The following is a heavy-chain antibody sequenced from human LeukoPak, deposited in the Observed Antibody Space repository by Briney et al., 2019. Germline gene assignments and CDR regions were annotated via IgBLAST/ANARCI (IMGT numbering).Heavy chain of an antibody. CDR2: ISSSSSYI. D-gene: IGHD2-15*01. Sequence: PGGSLRLSCAASGFTFSSYSMNWVRQAPGKGLEWVSSISSSSSYIYYADSVKGRFTISRDNAKNPLYLQMNSLRAEDTAVYYCARDGSRHDAFDIWGQGTMVTVSS. CDR1: GFTFSSYS. V-gene: IGHV3-21*01. J-gene: IGHJ3*02. CDR3: ARDGSRHDAFDI.